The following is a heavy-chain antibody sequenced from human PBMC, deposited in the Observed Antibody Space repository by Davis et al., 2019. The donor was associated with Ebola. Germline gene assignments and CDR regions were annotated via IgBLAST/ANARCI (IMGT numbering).Heavy chain of an antibody. CDR1: GCSISSYY. Sequence: MPSETLSLTCTVSGCSISSYYWSWIRQPPGKGLEWIGYIYYSGSTNYNPSLKSRVTISVDTSKNQFSLKLSSVTAADTAVYYCARVGLLWFGGFDPWGQGTLVTVSS. D-gene: IGHD3-10*01. CDR3: ARVGLLWFGGFDP. J-gene: IGHJ5*02. V-gene: IGHV4-59*08. CDR2: IYYSGST.